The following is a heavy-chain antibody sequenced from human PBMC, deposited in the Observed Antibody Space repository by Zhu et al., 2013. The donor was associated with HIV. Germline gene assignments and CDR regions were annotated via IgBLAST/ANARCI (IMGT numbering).Heavy chain of an antibody. CDR2: IYYSGST. J-gene: IGHJ4*02. V-gene: IGHV4-59*01. Sequence: QVQLQESGPGLVKPSETLSLTCTVSGGSISSYYWSWIRQPPGKGLEWIGYIYYSGSTNYNPSLKSRVTISVDTSKNQFSLKLSSVTAADTAVYYCARAPAYYDILTGYYSDMSDEAYFDYWGQGTLVTVSS. D-gene: IGHD3-9*01. CDR1: GGSISSYY. CDR3: ARAPAYYDILTGYYSDMSDEAYFDY.